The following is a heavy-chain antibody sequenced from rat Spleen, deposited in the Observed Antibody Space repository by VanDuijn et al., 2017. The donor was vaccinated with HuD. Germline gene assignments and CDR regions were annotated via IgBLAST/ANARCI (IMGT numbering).Heavy chain of an antibody. CDR1: GFTFSSFP. Sequence: EVQLVESGGGLVQPGRSMKLSCEASGFTFSSFPMAWVRQAPTKGLEWVASISPSGGSTYYRDSVKGRFTVSRDNAKSTLYLQMDSLRSEDTATYYCARQGNWARWFPYWGQGTLVTVSS. V-gene: IGHV5-46*01. J-gene: IGHJ3*01. CDR2: ISPSGGST. D-gene: IGHD4-6*01. CDR3: ARQGNWARWFPY.